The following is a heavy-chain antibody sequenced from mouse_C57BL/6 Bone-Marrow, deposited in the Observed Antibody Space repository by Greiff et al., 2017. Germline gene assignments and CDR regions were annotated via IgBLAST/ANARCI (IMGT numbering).Heavy chain of an antibody. CDR2: IYPGDGDT. V-gene: IGHV1-82*01. Sequence: QVQLKQSGPELVKPGASVKISCKASGYAFSSSWMNWVKQRPGKGLEWIGRIYPGDGDTNYNGKFKGKATLTADKSSSTAYMQLSSLTSEDSAVYFCARSPTRYGNYYFDYWGQGTTLTVSS. D-gene: IGHD2-1*01. J-gene: IGHJ2*01. CDR1: GYAFSSSW. CDR3: ARSPTRYGNYYFDY.